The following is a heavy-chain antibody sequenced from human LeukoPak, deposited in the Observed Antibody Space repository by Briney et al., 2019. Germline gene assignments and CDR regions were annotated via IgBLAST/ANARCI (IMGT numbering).Heavy chain of an antibody. J-gene: IGHJ4*02. CDR1: GGPFSGYY. V-gene: IGHV4-34*01. D-gene: IGHD4-17*01. CDR2: LNHSGST. Sequence: SETLSPTCAVHGGPFSGYYWSWIRQPPGKGLGWVGELNHSGSTNYHPALVSRVIISVDAYKKQFSLMLSSVTAADTAVYYCARGPTVTTTKLDYWGGGTLVIVSS. CDR3: ARGPTVTTTKLDY.